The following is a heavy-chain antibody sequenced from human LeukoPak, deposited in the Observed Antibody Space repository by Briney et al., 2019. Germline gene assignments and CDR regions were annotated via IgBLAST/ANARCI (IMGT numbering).Heavy chain of an antibody. J-gene: IGHJ6*02. Sequence: GGSLRLSCAASGFTFSSYGMDWVRQAPGKGLEWVAYIWYDGSNKYYADSVKGRFTISRDNSKNTLYLQMNSLRAEDTAVYYCARDSWLATEGDYYYGMDVWGQGTTVTVSS. CDR3: ARDSWLATEGDYYYGMDV. D-gene: IGHD6-19*01. CDR1: GFTFSSYG. CDR2: IWYDGSNK. V-gene: IGHV3-33*01.